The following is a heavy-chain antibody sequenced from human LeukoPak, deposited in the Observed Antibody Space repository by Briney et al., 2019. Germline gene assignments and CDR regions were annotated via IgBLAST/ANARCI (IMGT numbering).Heavy chain of an antibody. Sequence: ASVKVSCKASGYTFTGDYMHWVRQAPGQGLEWMGWINPKTGGTSYAQNLQGRVTMTRDTSISTAYMELSSLTSDDTAVYYCARFEYSTSSGPWGQGTLVTVSP. V-gene: IGHV1-2*02. CDR2: INPKTGGT. D-gene: IGHD6-6*01. J-gene: IGHJ5*02. CDR3: ARFEYSTSSGP. CDR1: GYTFTGDY.